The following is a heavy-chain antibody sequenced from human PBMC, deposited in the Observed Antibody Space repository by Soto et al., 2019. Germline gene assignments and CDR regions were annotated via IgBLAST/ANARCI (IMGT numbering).Heavy chain of an antibody. D-gene: IGHD5-12*01. CDR3: AREVAATTHFDY. CDR2: IVYTEST. Sequence: QVHLQESGPGLVKPSQTLSLTCTVSGDSVSSGDYYWSWIRQYPGRGLEYIGYIVYTESTYYNPSLKSRFVISIDRSKNQFSLMLSSVTAADTAVYYCAREVAATTHFDYWGQGTLVTV. V-gene: IGHV4-31*03. J-gene: IGHJ4*02. CDR1: GDSVSSGDYY.